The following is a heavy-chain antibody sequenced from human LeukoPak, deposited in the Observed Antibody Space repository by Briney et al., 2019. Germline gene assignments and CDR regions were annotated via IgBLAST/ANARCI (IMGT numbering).Heavy chain of an antibody. V-gene: IGHV3-23*01. CDR3: VKRGPQDIEMNGILRGGALNF. Sequence: GGSLRLSCAASGFTFSSFAMTWARQAPGKGLEWVSAISGSGAATYYADSVKGRFTISRDNSRSTLFLQMNSLRADDTAVYSCVKRGPQDIEMNGILRGGALNFWGQGTLVTVSS. J-gene: IGHJ4*02. D-gene: IGHD5-24*01. CDR2: ISGSGAAT. CDR1: GFTFSSFA.